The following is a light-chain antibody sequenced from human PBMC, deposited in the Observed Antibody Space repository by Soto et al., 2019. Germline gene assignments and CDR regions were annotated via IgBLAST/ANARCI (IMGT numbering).Light chain of an antibody. CDR1: STDVGGCKY. CDR2: EVN. CDR3: SSFSSSSTPYV. Sequence: ALTQPASVSGSPGQSITISCTGTSTDVGGCKYVSWYQQHPGTAPKLMIFEVNGRPSGVSDRFSGSKSGNTASLTISGLQPEDEADYYCSSFSSSSTPYVFGTGTKVTVL. J-gene: IGLJ1*01. V-gene: IGLV2-14*01.